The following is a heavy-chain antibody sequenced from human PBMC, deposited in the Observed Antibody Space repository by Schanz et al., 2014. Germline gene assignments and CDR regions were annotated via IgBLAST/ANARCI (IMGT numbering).Heavy chain of an antibody. J-gene: IGHJ3*02. CDR1: GYIFGSHG. D-gene: IGHD3-10*01. V-gene: IGHV1-18*01. CDR2: INAHTGNT. CDR3: ARVHIATYHYNSPGAFDI. Sequence: QVQLVQSGAEVKKPGASVKVSCKASGYIFGSHGMTWVRQAPGQGPELMGWINAHTGNTQYAQKFQGRVNMTRDTVTTTVHLELTRLRTDDTAIYYGARVHIATYHYNSPGAFDIWGQGTRVTVSS.